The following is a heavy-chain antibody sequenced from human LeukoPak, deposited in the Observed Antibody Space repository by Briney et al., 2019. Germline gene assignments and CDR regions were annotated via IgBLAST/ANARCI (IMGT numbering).Heavy chain of an antibody. V-gene: IGHV3-20*04. CDR3: ARGLIAQDV. D-gene: IGHD2-8*01. J-gene: IGHJ6*04. CDR2: INWNGGST. Sequence: GGSLRLSCAASGFTFSNYNMNWVRQAPGKGLEWVSGINWNGGSTGYADSVKGRFTISRDNAKNSLYVQMNSLRVEDTALYYCARGLIAQDVWGKGTTVTVSS. CDR1: GFTFSNYN.